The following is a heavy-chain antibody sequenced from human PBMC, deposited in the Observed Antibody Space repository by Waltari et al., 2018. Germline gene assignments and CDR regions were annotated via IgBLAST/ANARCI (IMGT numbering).Heavy chain of an antibody. J-gene: IGHJ4*02. CDR3: ARGEIKVFDS. CDR1: GGSISSYY. CDR2: FYYSGST. V-gene: IGHV4-59*01. Sequence: QVQLQESGPGLVKPSETLSLTCTVSGGSISSYYWSWIRQPPGKGLEWIGYFYYSGSTNYNPSLKSRVTISVDTSKNQFSLKLSSVTAADTAVYYCARGEIKVFDSWGQGTLVTVSS.